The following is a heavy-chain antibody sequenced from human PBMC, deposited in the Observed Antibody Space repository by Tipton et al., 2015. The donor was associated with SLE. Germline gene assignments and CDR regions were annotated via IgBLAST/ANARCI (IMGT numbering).Heavy chain of an antibody. CDR2: INGDGSIL. CDR3: VRGIDPSSSRFAGD. D-gene: IGHD6-13*01. CDR1: GFSFSTYW. Sequence: SLRLSCAVSGFSFSTYWMHWVRQTPGKGLVWVSRINGDGSILSYEDSVRGRFTISRDNAKNTLYLQMNSLRAEDTALYYCVRGIDPSSSRFAGDWGQGTLVCVAS. V-gene: IGHV3-74*01. J-gene: IGHJ4*02.